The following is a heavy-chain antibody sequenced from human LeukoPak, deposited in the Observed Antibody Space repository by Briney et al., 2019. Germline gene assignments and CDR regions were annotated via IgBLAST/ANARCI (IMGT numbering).Heavy chain of an antibody. J-gene: IGHJ4*02. CDR2: ISASSSYI. V-gene: IGHV3-21*01. Sequence: GGSLRLSCAASGFTFSSYSMHWVRQAPGKGLEWVSSISASSSYIYYADSVKGRFTISRDNAKNSLYLQMNSLRAEDTAVYCCARVGGLYGDYPFDYWGQGTLVTVSS. CDR1: GFTFSSYS. D-gene: IGHD4-17*01. CDR3: ARVGGLYGDYPFDY.